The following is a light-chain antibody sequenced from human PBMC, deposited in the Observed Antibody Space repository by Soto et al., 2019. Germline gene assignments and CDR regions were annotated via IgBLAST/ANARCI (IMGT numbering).Light chain of an antibody. CDR3: QQFENYPFT. CDR1: QGISSA. Sequence: AIQLTQSPSSLSASVGDRVTITCRASQGISSALAWYQQTPGKPPKLLIYDASSLEIGVPSRFSGSGSVTDFTLTISSLQPEDLATYYCQQFENYPFTFGPGTKVDIK. CDR2: DAS. J-gene: IGKJ3*01. V-gene: IGKV1D-13*01.